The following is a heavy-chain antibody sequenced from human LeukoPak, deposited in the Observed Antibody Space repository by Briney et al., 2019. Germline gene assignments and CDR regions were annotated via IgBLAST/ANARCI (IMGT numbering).Heavy chain of an antibody. V-gene: IGHV4-34*01. CDR3: ARGRGNYYGSGSYHYFDY. CDR2: INHSGST. Sequence: SGTLSLTCAVYGGSFSGYYWSWIRQPPGKGLEWIGEINHSGSTNYNPSLKSRVTISVDTSKNQFSLKLSSVTAADTAVYYCARGRGNYYGSGSYHYFDYWGQGTLVTVSS. CDR1: GGSFSGYY. D-gene: IGHD3-10*01. J-gene: IGHJ4*02.